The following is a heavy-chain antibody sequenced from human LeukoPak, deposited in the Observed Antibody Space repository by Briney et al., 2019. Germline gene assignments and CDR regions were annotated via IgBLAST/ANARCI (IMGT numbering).Heavy chain of an antibody. V-gene: IGHV3-53*01. CDR2: IYSGGST. J-gene: IGHJ4*02. D-gene: IGHD3-3*01. CDR3: ARVLYDFWSGYYDY. Sequence: GGSLILSCAASGFTVSSNYMSWVRQAPGKGLEWVSVIYSGGSTYYADSVKGRFTISRDNSKNTLYLQMNSLRAEDTAVYYCARVLYDFWSGYYDYWGQGTLVTVSS. CDR1: GFTVSSNY.